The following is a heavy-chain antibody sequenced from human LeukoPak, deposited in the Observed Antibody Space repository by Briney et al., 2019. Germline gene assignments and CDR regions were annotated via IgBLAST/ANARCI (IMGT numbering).Heavy chain of an antibody. V-gene: IGHV4-59*11. CDR2: IFYTGST. Sequence: SETLSLTCTVSGGSISSHFWSWIRQPPGKGLEWVGYIFYTGSTNYNPSLKSRVTISVDTSKNQFSLKLSSVTAADTAVYYCARDGYSGTSHFDHWGQGTLVTVSS. D-gene: IGHD1-26*01. CDR1: GGSISSHF. J-gene: IGHJ4*02. CDR3: ARDGYSGTSHFDH.